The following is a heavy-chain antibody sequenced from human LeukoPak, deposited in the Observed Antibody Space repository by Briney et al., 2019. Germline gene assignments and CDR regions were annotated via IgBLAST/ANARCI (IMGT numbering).Heavy chain of an antibody. CDR1: GFSFSTFG. CDR3: GRDSLGGDY. D-gene: IGHD3-16*01. Sequence: PGGSLRLSCAASGFSFSTFGMHWARRAPGKGLEWVAVIWNDGSKKFYAESVKGRFTISRDNSQNTLYLQMNRPRAEDTAVYYCGRDSLGGDYWGQGTLVTVSS. V-gene: IGHV3-33*08. CDR2: IWNDGSKK. J-gene: IGHJ4*02.